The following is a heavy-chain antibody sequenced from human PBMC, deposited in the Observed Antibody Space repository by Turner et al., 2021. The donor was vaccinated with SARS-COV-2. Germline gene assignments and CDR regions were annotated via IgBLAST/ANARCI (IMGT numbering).Heavy chain of an antibody. CDR3: ARAHYPGSLFRFDP. CDR1: GGFISGDY. V-gene: IGHV4-59*01. CDR2: IHCSGST. Sequence: QVQLQESGPGLVKPSETLSLICRVSGGFISGDYWSWIRQPPGKGLEWIGNIHCSGSTNYNPSLKSRVTVSGDTSKNQFSLKLSSVTAADTAVYYCARAHYPGSLFRFDPWGQGTLVTVSS. D-gene: IGHD2-21*01. J-gene: IGHJ5*02.